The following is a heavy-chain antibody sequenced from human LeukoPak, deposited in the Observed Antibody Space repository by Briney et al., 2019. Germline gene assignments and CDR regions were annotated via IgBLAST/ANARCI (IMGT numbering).Heavy chain of an antibody. CDR3: ARGKKDASGSYPVDY. CDR1: GGSISSYY. CDR2: IYYSGST. V-gene: IGHV4-59*01. D-gene: IGHD3-10*01. J-gene: IGHJ4*02. Sequence: SETLSLTCTVSGGSISSYYWSWIRQPPGKGLEWIGYIYYSGSTSYNPSLKSRVTISVDTSKNQFSLYLSSVTAADTAVYYCARGKKDASGSYPVDYWGQGTLVTVRS.